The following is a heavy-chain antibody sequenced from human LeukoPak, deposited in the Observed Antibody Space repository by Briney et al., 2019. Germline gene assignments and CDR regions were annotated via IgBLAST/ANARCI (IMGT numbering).Heavy chain of an antibody. D-gene: IGHD1-20*01. CDR2: IYYSGST. CDR1: GGSISSYY. V-gene: IGHV4-59*12. J-gene: IGHJ6*02. Sequence: SVTLSLTCTVSGGSISSYYWSWIRQPPGKGLEWIGYIYYSGSTNYNPSLKSRVTISVDTSKNQFSLKLSSVTAADTAVYYCARDEITGTIYYYYGMDIWGQGTTVTVSS. CDR3: ARDEITGTIYYYYGMDI.